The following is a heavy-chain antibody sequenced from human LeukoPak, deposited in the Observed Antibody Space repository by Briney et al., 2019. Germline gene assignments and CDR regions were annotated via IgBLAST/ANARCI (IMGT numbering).Heavy chain of an antibody. J-gene: IGHJ4*02. Sequence: ASVKVSCKASGYTFTSYGISWVRQAPGQGLEWMGWISAYNGNTNYAQKLQGRVTMTTDTSTSTAYMELRSLRSDDTAVYYCARSEYYYDSSGYYPIDYWGQGTLVTVSS. CDR2: ISAYNGNT. V-gene: IGHV1-18*01. D-gene: IGHD3-22*01. CDR3: ARSEYYYDSSGYYPIDY. CDR1: GYTFTSYG.